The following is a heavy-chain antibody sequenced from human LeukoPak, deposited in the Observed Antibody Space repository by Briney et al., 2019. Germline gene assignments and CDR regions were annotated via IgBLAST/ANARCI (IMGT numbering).Heavy chain of an antibody. D-gene: IGHD4-11*01. CDR2: ISGGGTT. V-gene: IGHV3-23*01. CDR3: AKSLQSSFDY. J-gene: IGHJ4*02. CDR1: GFTFSSYW. Sequence: PGGSLRLSCAASGFTFSSYWMHWVRQAPGKGLEWVSAISGGGTTYYADSVKGRFIISRDNSKNTLYLQMNSLRAEDTAVYYCAKSLQSSFDYWSQGTLVTVSS.